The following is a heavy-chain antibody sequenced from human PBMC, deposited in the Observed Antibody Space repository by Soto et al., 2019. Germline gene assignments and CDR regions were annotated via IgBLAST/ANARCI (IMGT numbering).Heavy chain of an antibody. J-gene: IGHJ5*02. V-gene: IGHV3-21*01. CDR1: GFTFSSYS. CDR3: ARTLDTRGLTINWFDP. CDR2: ISSSSSYI. Sequence: GGSLRLSCAASGFTFSSYSMNWVRQAPGKGLEWVSSISSSSSYIYYADSVKGRFTISRDNAKNSLYLQMNSLRAEDTAVYYCARTLDTRGLTINWFDPWGQGTLVTVSS. D-gene: IGHD1-1*01.